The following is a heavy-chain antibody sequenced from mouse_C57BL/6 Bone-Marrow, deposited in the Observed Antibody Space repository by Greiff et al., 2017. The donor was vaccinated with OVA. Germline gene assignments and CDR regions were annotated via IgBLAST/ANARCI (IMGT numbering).Heavy chain of an antibody. CDR3: ARKLFDY. CDR1: GFTFSSYG. V-gene: IGHV5-6*01. J-gene: IGHJ2*01. Sequence: VQLKESGGDLVKPGGSLKLSCAASGFTFSSYGMSWVRQTPDKRLEWVATISSGGSYTYYPDSVKGRFTISRDNAKNTLYLQMSSLKSEDTAMYYCARKLFDYWGQGTTLTVSS. CDR2: ISSGGSYT.